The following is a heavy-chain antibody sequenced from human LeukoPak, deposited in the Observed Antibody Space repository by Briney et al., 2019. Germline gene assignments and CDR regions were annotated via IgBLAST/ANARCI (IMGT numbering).Heavy chain of an antibody. J-gene: IGHJ6*03. Sequence: GASVKVSCKASGYTFTSYYMHWVRQAPGQGLEWMGRINPNSGGTNYAQKFQGRVTMTRDTSISTAYMELSRLRSDDTAVYYCARGEMATTYYYYYMDVWGKGTTVTVSS. D-gene: IGHD5-24*01. CDR3: ARGEMATTYYYYYMDV. CDR1: GYTFTSYY. V-gene: IGHV1-2*06. CDR2: INPNSGGT.